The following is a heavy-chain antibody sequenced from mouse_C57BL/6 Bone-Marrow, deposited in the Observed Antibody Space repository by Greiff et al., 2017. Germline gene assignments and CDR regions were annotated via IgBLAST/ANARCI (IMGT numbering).Heavy chain of an antibody. CDR2: ISDGGSYT. Sequence: EVKLVESGGGLVKPGGSLKLSCAASGFTFSSYAMSWVRQTPEKRLEWVATISDGGSYTYYPDNVKGRFTISRDNAKNNLYLQMSHLKSEDTAMYYCAREDYYYGSSPFDYWGQGTTLTVSS. D-gene: IGHD1-1*01. CDR1: GFTFSSYA. CDR3: AREDYYYGSSPFDY. V-gene: IGHV5-4*01. J-gene: IGHJ2*01.